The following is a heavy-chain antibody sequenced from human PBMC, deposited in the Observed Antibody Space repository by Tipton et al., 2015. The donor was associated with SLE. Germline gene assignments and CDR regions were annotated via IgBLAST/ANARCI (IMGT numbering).Heavy chain of an antibody. CDR3: ARGGENYDFWSGYSPYFDY. D-gene: IGHD3-3*01. CDR2: IIPIFGTA. CDR1: GGTFSSYA. J-gene: IGHJ4*02. Sequence: QSGAEVKKPGASVKVSCKASGGTFSSYAISWVRQAPGQGLEWMGGIIPIFGTANYAQKFQGRVTITADESTSTAYMELSSLRSEDTAVYYCARGGENYDFWSGYSPYFDYWGQGTLVPVSS. V-gene: IGHV1-69*01.